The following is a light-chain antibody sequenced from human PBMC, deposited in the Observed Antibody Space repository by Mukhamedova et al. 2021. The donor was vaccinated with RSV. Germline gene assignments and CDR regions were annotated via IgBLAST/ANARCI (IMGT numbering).Light chain of an antibody. CDR2: GAS. V-gene: IGKV3-15*01. CDR1: QSVSSN. CDR3: QQYNNWPPGT. Sequence: MGSQSVSSNLAWYQQKPGQAPRLLIYGASTRATGIPARFSGSGSGTEFTLTISSMQSEDFAVYYCQQYNNWPPGTFGGGTKVELK. J-gene: IGKJ4*01.